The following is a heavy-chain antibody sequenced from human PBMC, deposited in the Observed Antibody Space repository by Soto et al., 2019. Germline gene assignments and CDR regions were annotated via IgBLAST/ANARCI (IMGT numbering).Heavy chain of an antibody. D-gene: IGHD2-15*01. Sequence: GESLKISCKTSGYSFTNYWIGWVRQMPEKGLEWMGIIYPGDSDTKYNPSFQGQVTISADKSINTAYLQWSSLKASDTAMYYCARQSSAAATDWGQGALVTVSS. CDR2: IYPGDSDT. CDR3: ARQSSAAATD. CDR1: GYSFTNYW. V-gene: IGHV5-51*01. J-gene: IGHJ4*02.